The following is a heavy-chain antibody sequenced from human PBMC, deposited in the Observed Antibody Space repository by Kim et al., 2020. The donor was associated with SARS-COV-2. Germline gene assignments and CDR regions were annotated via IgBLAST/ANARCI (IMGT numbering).Heavy chain of an antibody. Sequence: SVKGRFIISRDDSKSIAYLQMNSLKAEDTAVYYCTRGGYSSGYRPNWFDPWGQGTLVTVSS. V-gene: IGHV3-49*02. J-gene: IGHJ5*02. D-gene: IGHD6-19*01. CDR3: TRGGYSSGYRPNWFDP.